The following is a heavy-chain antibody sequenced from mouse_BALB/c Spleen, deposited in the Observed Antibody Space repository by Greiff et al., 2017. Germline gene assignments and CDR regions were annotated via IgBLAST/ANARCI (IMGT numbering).Heavy chain of an antibody. Sequence: EVQLVESGGGLVQPGGSRKLSCAASGFTFSSFGMHWVRQAPEKGLEWVAYISRGSSTIYYADTVKGRFTISRDNPKNTLFLQMTSLRSEDTAMYYCARSGTGAMDYWGQGTSVTVSS. D-gene: IGHD2-14*01. CDR2: ISRGSSTI. J-gene: IGHJ4*01. V-gene: IGHV5-17*02. CDR1: GFTFSSFG. CDR3: ARSGTGAMDY.